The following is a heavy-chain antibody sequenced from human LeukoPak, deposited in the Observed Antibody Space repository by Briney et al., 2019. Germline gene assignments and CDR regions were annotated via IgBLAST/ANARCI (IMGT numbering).Heavy chain of an antibody. Sequence: GSLRLSCAASGFTFSSYAMSWIRQPPGKGLEWIGYIYYSGSTNYNPSLKSRVTISVDTSKNQFSLKLSSVTAADTAVYYCARAKVVSRGWFDPWGQGTPVTVSS. CDR1: GFTFSSYA. CDR3: ARAKVVSRGWFDP. J-gene: IGHJ5*02. D-gene: IGHD2-15*01. CDR2: IYYSGST. V-gene: IGHV4-59*01.